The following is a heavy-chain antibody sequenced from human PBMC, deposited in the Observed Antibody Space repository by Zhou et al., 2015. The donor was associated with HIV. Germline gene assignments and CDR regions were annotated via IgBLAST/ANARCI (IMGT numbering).Heavy chain of an antibody. CDR3: ARGGSGHSDEDYYGVDV. J-gene: IGHJ6*02. D-gene: IGHD2-21*01. Sequence: QVQLLQSGAEMKKPGASVRVSCKASGYIFKDYYIHWVRQAPGQGPEWIGWIRSYNGDTKYAQTFQGRVTMTRDTSIWTVYMELSGLRPDDAAMYYCARGGSGHSDEDYYGVDVWGQGTTVTVS. CDR2: IRSYNGDT. CDR1: GYIFKDYY. V-gene: IGHV1-2*02.